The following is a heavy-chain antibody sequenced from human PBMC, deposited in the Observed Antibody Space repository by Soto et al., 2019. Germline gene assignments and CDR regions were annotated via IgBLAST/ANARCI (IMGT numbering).Heavy chain of an antibody. D-gene: IGHD3-3*01. CDR1: GFTFSDYY. Sequence: QVQLVESGGGLVKPGGSLRLSCAASGFTFSDYYMSWIRQAPGKGLEWVSYISSSGSTIYYADSVKGRFTISSDNAKNSLYPQMNRQRSDDTDVDYCASCSYDLWSGYYTVGAGSYAFDIWGQGTMVTVSS. V-gene: IGHV3-11*01. CDR2: ISSSGSTI. CDR3: ASCSYDLWSGYYTVGAGSYAFDI. J-gene: IGHJ3*02.